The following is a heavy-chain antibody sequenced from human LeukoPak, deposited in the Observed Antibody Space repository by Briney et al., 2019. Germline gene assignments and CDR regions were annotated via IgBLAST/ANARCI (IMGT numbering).Heavy chain of an antibody. Sequence: GGSLRLSCAASGFTFSSYAMHWVRQAPGKGLEWVAVISYDGSNKYYADSVKGRFTISRDNSKNTLYLQMNSLRAEDTAVYYCARAGSSSGWFPDLDAFDIWGQGTMVTVSS. CDR2: ISYDGSNK. D-gene: IGHD6-19*01. V-gene: IGHV3-30-3*01. CDR3: ARAGSSSGWFPDLDAFDI. J-gene: IGHJ3*02. CDR1: GFTFSSYA.